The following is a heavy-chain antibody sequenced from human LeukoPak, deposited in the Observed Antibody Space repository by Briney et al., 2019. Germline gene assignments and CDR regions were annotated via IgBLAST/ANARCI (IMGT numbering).Heavy chain of an antibody. D-gene: IGHD6-13*01. V-gene: IGHV1-2*02. Sequence: ASVKVSCKAAGYTFTGYYTQWVRQAPGQGLEWLGWINPNSGATNYAQNFQGRVTMTRDTSISTVYMEVSSLRSDDTAVYYCTRGVRTAAAAWFDPWGQGTLVTVSS. CDR1: GYTFTGYY. J-gene: IGHJ5*02. CDR2: INPNSGAT. CDR3: TRGVRTAAAAWFDP.